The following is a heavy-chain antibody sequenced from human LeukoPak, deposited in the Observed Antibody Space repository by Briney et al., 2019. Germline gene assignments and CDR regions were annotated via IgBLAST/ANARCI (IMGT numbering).Heavy chain of an antibody. Sequence: SETLSLSCTVSGGSISSSSYYWGWIRQPPGRGLEWIGSMYYSGSTYYNPSLKSRVTISGDTSKNQFSLKLSSVTAADTAVYYCARLSMLGYCSGGSCSLAMDVWGKGTTVTISS. CDR3: ARLSMLGYCSGGSCSLAMDV. CDR1: GGSISSSSYY. J-gene: IGHJ6*04. CDR2: MYYSGST. D-gene: IGHD2-15*01. V-gene: IGHV4-39*01.